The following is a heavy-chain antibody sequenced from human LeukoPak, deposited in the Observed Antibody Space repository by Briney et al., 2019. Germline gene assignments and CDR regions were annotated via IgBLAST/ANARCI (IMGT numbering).Heavy chain of an antibody. CDR3: ARDRRYYDSSGYYFHWYFDL. V-gene: IGHV3-53*01. J-gene: IGHJ2*01. CDR2: IYSGVST. CDR1: GFTFSSYN. Sequence: GGSLRLSCAASGFTFSSYNMNWVRQAPGKGLEWVSVIYSGVSTYYADSVKGRFTISRDNSKNTLYLQMNSLRAEDTALYYCARDRRYYDSSGYYFHWYFDLWGRGTLVTVSS. D-gene: IGHD3-22*01.